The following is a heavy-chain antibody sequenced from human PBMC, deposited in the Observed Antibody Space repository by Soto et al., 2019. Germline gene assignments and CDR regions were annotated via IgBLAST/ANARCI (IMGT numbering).Heavy chain of an antibody. Sequence: ASVKVSCKASGYAFSNNDISWVRQSTGQGLEWMGWMNPNSGNGGYAQKFQGRVTMTRDTSTSTAHMELSSLASDDTAIYYCARMATSGTLNWFDPWGQGTLVTVSS. V-gene: IGHV1-8*01. CDR2: MNPNSGNG. CDR1: GYAFSNND. CDR3: ARMATSGTLNWFDP. J-gene: IGHJ5*02.